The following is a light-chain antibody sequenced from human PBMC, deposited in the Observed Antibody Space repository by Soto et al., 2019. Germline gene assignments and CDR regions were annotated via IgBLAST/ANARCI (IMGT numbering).Light chain of an antibody. J-gene: IGKJ5*01. Sequence: DVVMTQSPLSLPVPLGQPASISCRSSQSLVFSDGNTYLTWLQQRPGQSPRRLIYKVSKRHSGVPDRFRGSGSVTDFTLKISRVEAEDVGVYYCMQGAHWPRTLGQGTRLEIK. CDR1: QSLVFSDGNTY. V-gene: IGKV2-30*01. CDR3: MQGAHWPRT. CDR2: KVS.